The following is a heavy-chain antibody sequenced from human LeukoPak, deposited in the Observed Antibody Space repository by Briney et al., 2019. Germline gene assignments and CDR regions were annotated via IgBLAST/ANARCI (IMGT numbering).Heavy chain of an antibody. CDR3: ARGIAAAGTPYYYMDV. CDR2: INHSGST. Sequence: PSETLSLTCTVSGGSISSSSYYWGWIRQPPGKGLEWIGEINHSGSTNYNPSLKSRVTISVDTSKNQFSLKLSSVTAADTAVYYCARGIAAAGTPYYYMDVWGKGTTVTISS. V-gene: IGHV4-39*07. J-gene: IGHJ6*03. CDR1: GGSISSSSYY. D-gene: IGHD6-13*01.